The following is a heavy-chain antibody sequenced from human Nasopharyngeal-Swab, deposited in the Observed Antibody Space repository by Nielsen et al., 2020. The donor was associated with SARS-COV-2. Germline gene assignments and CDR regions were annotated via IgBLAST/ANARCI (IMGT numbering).Heavy chain of an antibody. CDR2: IYYSGST. V-gene: IGHV4-39*01. CDR3: ARSGSGSYYGQFDP. J-gene: IGHJ5*02. Sequence: SETLSLTCTVSGGSISSSSYYWGWIRQPPGKGLEWIGSIYYSGSTYYNPSLKSRVTISVDTSKNQFSLKLTSVTAADTAVYYCARSGSGSYYGQFDPWGQGTLVTVSS. D-gene: IGHD3-10*01. CDR1: GGSISSSSYY.